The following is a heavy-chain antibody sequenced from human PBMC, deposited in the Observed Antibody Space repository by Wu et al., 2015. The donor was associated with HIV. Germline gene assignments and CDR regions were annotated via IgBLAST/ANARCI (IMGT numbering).Heavy chain of an antibody. Sequence: QVQLVQSGAEVKKPGASVKVSCKASGYTFTSYYMHWVRQAPGQGLEWMGIINPSGGSTSYAQKFQGRVTMTRDTSTSTVYMELSSLRSEDTAVYYCARDLWSTERPRGIGYWGQGTLVTVSS. D-gene: IGHD3-10*01. V-gene: IGHV1-46*01. CDR3: ARDLWSTERPRGIGY. CDR1: GYTFTSYY. CDR2: INPSGGST. J-gene: IGHJ4*02.